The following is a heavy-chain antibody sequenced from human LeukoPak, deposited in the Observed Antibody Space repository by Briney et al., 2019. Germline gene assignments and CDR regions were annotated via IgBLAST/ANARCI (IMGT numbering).Heavy chain of an antibody. J-gene: IGHJ2*01. CDR3: ARERTMRYFDL. D-gene: IGHD3-22*01. CDR2: INHSGST. V-gene: IGHV4-34*01. CDR1: GGSFSGYY. Sequence: SETLSLTCAVYGGSFSGYYWSWIPQPPGKGLEWIGEINHSGSTNYNPSLKSRVTISVDTSKNQFSLKVSSVTAADTAVYYCARERTMRYFDLWGRGTLVTVSS.